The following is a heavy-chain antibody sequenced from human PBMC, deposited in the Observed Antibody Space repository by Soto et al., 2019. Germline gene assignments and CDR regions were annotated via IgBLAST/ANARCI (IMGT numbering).Heavy chain of an antibody. CDR2: ISYDGSNK. J-gene: IGHJ6*02. CDR1: GFTFSSYG. Sequence: PGGSLRLSCAASGFTFSSYGMHWVRQAPGKGLERAAVISYDGSNKYYADSVKGRFTISRDNSQNTLYLQMNSLRAEDTAVYYCAMNSYYDFWSGRTYYYYGMDVWGQGTTVTVSS. CDR3: AMNSYYDFWSGRTYYYYGMDV. D-gene: IGHD3-3*01. V-gene: IGHV3-30*03.